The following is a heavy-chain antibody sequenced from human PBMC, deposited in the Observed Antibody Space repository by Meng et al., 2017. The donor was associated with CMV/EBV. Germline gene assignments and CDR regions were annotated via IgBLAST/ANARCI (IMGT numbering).Heavy chain of an antibody. J-gene: IGHJ4*02. V-gene: IGHV5-10-1*01. CDR3: AVGWYFDFDY. D-gene: IGHD1-14*01. Sequence: WWSWVRQPPGKGLEWMGTIDPSDSYTNYSPSFQGHVTISADKSISTAYLQWSSLKASDTAMYYCAVGWYFDFDYWGQGTLVTVSS. CDR1: W. CDR2: IDPSDSYT.